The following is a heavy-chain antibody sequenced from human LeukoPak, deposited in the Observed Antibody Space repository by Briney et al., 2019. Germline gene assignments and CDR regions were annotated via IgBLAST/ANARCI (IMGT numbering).Heavy chain of an antibody. V-gene: IGHV3-7*01. CDR2: IKEDGSEK. J-gene: IGHJ4*02. CDR1: GFSFSSYW. Sequence: GGSLRLSCVASGFSFSSYWMSWFRQAPGKGLEWVANIKEDGSEKYYADYVKGRFTISRDNAKNSLSLQMSSLRDEDTAVFYCARSRSAYFNVYGDFWGQGTLVTVSS. D-gene: IGHD2/OR15-2a*01. CDR3: ARSRSAYFNVYGDF.